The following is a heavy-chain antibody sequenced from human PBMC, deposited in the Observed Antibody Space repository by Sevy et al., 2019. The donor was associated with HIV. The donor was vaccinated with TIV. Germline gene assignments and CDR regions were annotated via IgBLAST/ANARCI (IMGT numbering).Heavy chain of an antibody. D-gene: IGHD2-8*01. CDR2: LSFGCGEI. V-gene: IGHV3-23*01. CDR1: GFTFSKYS. J-gene: IGHJ4*02. Sequence: GGFLRLSCAASGFTFSKYSMSWVRQPPGKGLEWISTLSFGCGEINYADSVKGRFTISRDNSKSSVYLQMNNLRPEDTAVYYGAREGCTKPHDYWGQGTLVTVSS. CDR3: AREGCTKPHDY.